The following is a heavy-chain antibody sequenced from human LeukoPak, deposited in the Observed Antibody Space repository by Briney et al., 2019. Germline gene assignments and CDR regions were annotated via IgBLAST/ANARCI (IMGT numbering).Heavy chain of an antibody. D-gene: IGHD6-13*01. CDR3: ARGGAVAGPDWGDAFDI. J-gene: IGHJ3*02. CDR2: IYYSGNT. CDR1: GGSISSGVYS. Sequence: PSETLSLTCAVSGGSISSGVYSWSRFRQPPGKGLEWIGYIYYSGNTYYNPSLKSRVTISVDTSKNHFSLKLSSVTAADTAVYYCARGGAVAGPDWGDAFDIWGQGTMVTVSS. V-gene: IGHV4-30-4*07.